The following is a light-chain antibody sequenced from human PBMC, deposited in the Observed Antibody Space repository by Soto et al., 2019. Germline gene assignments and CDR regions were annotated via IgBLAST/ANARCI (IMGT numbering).Light chain of an antibody. CDR2: DAS. V-gene: IGKV3-11*01. Sequence: EIVFTQSPATLSLSPGERATLSCRASQSVSSYLAWYQQKPGKAPRLLIYDASNRDTGIPARFSGSGAGPACTRTISRLQPEDVEVYYCQQYGSSPITFGQGTRLEIK. CDR3: QQYGSSPIT. J-gene: IGKJ5*01. CDR1: QSVSSY.